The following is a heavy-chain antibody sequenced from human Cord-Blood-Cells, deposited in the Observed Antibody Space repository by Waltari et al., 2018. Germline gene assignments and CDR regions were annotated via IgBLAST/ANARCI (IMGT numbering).Heavy chain of an antibody. CDR1: GGSFSGYY. CDR3: ARSYPDNYDILTGYYFDY. J-gene: IGHJ4*02. D-gene: IGHD3-9*01. V-gene: IGHV4-34*01. Sequence: QVQLQQWGAGLLKPSETLSLPCAVYGGSFSGYYWSWIRQPPGKGLEWIGEINHSGSTNYNPSLKSRVTISVDTSKNQFSLKLSSVTAADTAVYYCARSYPDNYDILTGYYFDYWGQGTLVTVSS. CDR2: INHSGST.